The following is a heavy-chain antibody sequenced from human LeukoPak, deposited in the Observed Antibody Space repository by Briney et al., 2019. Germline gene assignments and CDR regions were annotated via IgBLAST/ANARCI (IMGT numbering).Heavy chain of an antibody. V-gene: IGHV1-2*02. CDR2: INPNSGGT. J-gene: IGHJ4*02. CDR1: GYTSTGYY. D-gene: IGHD6-19*01. Sequence: ASVKVSCKASGYTSTGYYMHWVRQAPGQGLEWMGWINPNSGGTNYAQKFQGRVTMTRDTSISTAYMELSRLRSDDTAVYYCARGLGYSSGWYMNYWGQGTLVTVSS. CDR3: ARGLGYSSGWYMNY.